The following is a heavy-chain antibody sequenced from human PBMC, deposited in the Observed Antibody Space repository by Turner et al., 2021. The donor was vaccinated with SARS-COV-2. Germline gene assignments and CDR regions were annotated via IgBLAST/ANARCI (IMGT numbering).Heavy chain of an antibody. CDR2: RNPNTGGT. D-gene: IGHD1-20*01. J-gene: IGHJ4*02. CDR1: GYTFTDYH. CDR3: ARDSGITGVDI. V-gene: IGHV1-2*02. Sequence: QVHLAQSGAEVKKPGASVKVSCKASGYTFTDYHMHWVRQAPGQGLEWVGWRNPNTGGTNYAQRFQGRVTITADASVNTAYMEMSSLTSDDTAVYYCARDSGITGVDIWSEGTLVTVSP.